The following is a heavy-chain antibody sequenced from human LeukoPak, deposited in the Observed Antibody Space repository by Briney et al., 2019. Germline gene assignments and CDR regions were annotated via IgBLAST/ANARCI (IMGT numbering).Heavy chain of an antibody. CDR1: GGSISSYY. Sequence: SETLSLTCTVSGGSISSYYWSWIRQPPGKGLEWIGYIYYSGSTNYNPSLKSRVTISVDTSKNQFSLKLSSVTAADTAVYYCARVSVVRGVIITKFYYFDYWGQGTLVTVSS. CDR2: IYYSGST. V-gene: IGHV4-59*12. D-gene: IGHD3-10*01. J-gene: IGHJ4*02. CDR3: ARVSVVRGVIITKFYYFDY.